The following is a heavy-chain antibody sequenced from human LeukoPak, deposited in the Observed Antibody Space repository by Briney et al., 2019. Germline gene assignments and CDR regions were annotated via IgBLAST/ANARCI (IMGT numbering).Heavy chain of an antibody. J-gene: IGHJ4*02. CDR3: ARGGQGAAAGSGFDY. Sequence: ASVKVSCKASGYTFTSYGMSWVRQAPGQGLEWMGWISAYNGNTNYAQKLQGRVTMTTDTSTSTAYMELRSLRSDDTALYYCARGGQGAAAGSGFDYWGQGTLVTVSS. D-gene: IGHD6-13*01. CDR2: ISAYNGNT. CDR1: GYTFTSYG. V-gene: IGHV1-18*01.